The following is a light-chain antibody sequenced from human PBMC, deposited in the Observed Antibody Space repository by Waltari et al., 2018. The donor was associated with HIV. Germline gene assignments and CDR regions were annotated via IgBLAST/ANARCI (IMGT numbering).Light chain of an antibody. Sequence: SYEVPQPPSVSVSPGQTATITSSGHNLGNTYTAWYQQKPGQSPVLVIYEDNKRRSGTPERFSGSNSGDTATLTISGTQAMDEADYYCQAWDSSTVVFGGGTRLTVL. J-gene: IGLJ2*01. CDR2: EDN. V-gene: IGLV3-1*01. CDR1: NLGNTY. CDR3: QAWDSSTVV.